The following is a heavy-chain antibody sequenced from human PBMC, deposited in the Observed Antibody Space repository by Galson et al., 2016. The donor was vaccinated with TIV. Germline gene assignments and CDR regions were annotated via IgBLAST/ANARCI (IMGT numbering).Heavy chain of an antibody. J-gene: IGHJ4*02. V-gene: IGHV6-1*01. CDR1: GDSVSSTSAA. CDR2: TYYRSTWYN. Sequence: CAISGDSVSSTSAAWNWIRQSPSRGLEWLGRTYYRSTWYNDYAASLKRRITINPDTSKNQFSLQLTSVTPEDAAVYYCARGARSVFGVIMTLDYWGQGTLVTVSS. D-gene: IGHD3-3*01. CDR3: ARGARSVFGVIMTLDY.